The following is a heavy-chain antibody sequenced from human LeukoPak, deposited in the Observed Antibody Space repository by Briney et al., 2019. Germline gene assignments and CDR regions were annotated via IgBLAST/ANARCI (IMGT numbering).Heavy chain of an antibody. V-gene: IGHV1-69*13. CDR3: ARATRSPGIAVAGWDY. D-gene: IGHD6-19*01. J-gene: IGHJ4*02. Sequence: GASVNVSCTASGGTFSSYAISWVRQAPGQGLEWMGGIIPIFGTANYAQKFQGRVTITADESTSTAYMELSSLRSEDTAVYYCARATRSPGIAVAGWDYWGQGTLVTVSS. CDR2: IIPIFGTA. CDR1: GGTFSSYA.